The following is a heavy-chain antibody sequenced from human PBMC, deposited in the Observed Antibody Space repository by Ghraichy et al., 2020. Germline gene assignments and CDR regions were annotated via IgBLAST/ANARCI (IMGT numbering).Heavy chain of an antibody. CDR1: GGSISSTSYY. Sequence: SETLSLTCTVSGGSISSTSYYWGWIRQPPGKGLEWIGSIYYSGSTYYNPSLKSRVTISVDTSKNQFSLKLTSVTAADTAVYYCVRHRSPRDYFDYWGQGTLVTASS. CDR3: VRHRSPRDYFDY. D-gene: IGHD2-15*01. CDR2: IYYSGST. V-gene: IGHV4-39*01. J-gene: IGHJ4*02.